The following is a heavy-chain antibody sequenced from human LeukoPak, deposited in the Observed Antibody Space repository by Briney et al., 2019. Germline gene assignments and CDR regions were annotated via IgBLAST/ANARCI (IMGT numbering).Heavy chain of an antibody. CDR2: VRDDGTG. CDR3: ARDVNWGHFDY. CDR1: GFSFSNYW. Sequence: GGSLRLSCAASGFSFSNYWLSWVRQAPGKGLEWVASVRDDGTGNVDSMKGRFAISRDNAKKLVYLQMNSLRAEDTAVYYCARDVNWGHFDYWGQGTLVMVSS. V-gene: IGHV3-7*01. J-gene: IGHJ4*02. D-gene: IGHD3-16*01.